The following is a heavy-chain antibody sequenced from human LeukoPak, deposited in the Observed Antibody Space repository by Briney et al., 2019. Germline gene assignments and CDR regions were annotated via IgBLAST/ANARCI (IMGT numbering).Heavy chain of an antibody. J-gene: IGHJ4*02. CDR2: IMQDGSEK. CDR1: GFTFSSYW. CDR3: AREQVVVAATFDYFDY. Sequence: GGSLRLSCAASGFTFSSYWMSWVRQAPGKGLEWVANIMQDGSEKYYVDSVKGRFTISRDNAKNSLYLQMNSLRAEDTAVYYCAREQVVVAATFDYFDYWGQGTLVTVSS. V-gene: IGHV3-7*01. D-gene: IGHD2-15*01.